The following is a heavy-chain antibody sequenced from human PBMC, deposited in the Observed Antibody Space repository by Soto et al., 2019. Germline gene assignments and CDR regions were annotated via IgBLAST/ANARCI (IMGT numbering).Heavy chain of an antibody. CDR1: GGTFSSYA. CDR2: IIPIFGTA. D-gene: IGHD2-15*01. CDR3: ARGWSGGSCNTNNWFDP. J-gene: IGHJ5*02. Sequence: QVQLVQSGAEVKKPGSSVKVSCKASGGTFSSYAISWVRQAPGQGLEWMGGIIPIFGTANYAQKFQGRVTITADESTSTAYKERSSLRSEDTAVYYCARGWSGGSCNTNNWFDPWGQGTLVTVSS. V-gene: IGHV1-69*01.